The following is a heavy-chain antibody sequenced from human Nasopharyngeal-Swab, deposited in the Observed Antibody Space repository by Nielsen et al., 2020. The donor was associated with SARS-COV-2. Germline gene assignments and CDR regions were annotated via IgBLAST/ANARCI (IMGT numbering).Heavy chain of an antibody. J-gene: IGHJ4*02. CDR1: GGSFSGYY. CDR3: ARGERDIVVVVAATPGALMYYFDY. D-gene: IGHD2-15*01. Sequence: SETLSLTCAVYGGSFSGYYWSWIRQPPGKGLEWIGEINHSGSTNYNPSLKSRVTISVDTSKNQFPLKLSSVTAADTAVYYCARGERDIVVVVAATPGALMYYFDYWGQGTLVTVSS. CDR2: INHSGST. V-gene: IGHV4-34*01.